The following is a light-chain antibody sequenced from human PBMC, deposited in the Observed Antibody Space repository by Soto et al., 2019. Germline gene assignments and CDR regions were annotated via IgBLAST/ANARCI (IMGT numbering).Light chain of an antibody. CDR1: SSNIGAGYD. J-gene: IGLJ2*01. CDR2: GNN. CDR3: QSFDSSLRISI. Sequence: QSVLTQPPSMSGAPGQRVTISCTGSSSNIGAGYDVHWYQQLPGTAPKLLIYGNNNRPSGVPDRFPGSKSGTSASLAITGLQAEYEADYYCQSFDSSLRISIFGGGTKLTVL. V-gene: IGLV1-40*01.